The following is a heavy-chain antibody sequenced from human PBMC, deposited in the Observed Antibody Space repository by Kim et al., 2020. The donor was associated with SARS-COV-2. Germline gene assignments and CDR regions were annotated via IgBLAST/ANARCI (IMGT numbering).Heavy chain of an antibody. J-gene: IGHJ4*02. CDR3: EKRIMYYYDSGGDDY. D-gene: IGHD3-22*01. Sequence: GGSLRLSCAASGFTFGTYAMTWVRQAPGKGLEWVSTISSSGSSTYYADSVKGRFTISRDNPKNTLYLQMNSLRAEDTAVYYCEKRIMYYYDSGGDDYWGQGTLVTVSS. CDR2: ISSSGSST. CDR1: GFTFGTYA. V-gene: IGHV3-23*01.